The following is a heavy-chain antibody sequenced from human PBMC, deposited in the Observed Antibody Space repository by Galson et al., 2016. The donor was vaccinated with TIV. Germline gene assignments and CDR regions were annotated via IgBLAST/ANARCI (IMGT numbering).Heavy chain of an antibody. CDR1: GFSFIDYS. Sequence: SLRLSCAASGFSFIDYSMSWVRQAPGTGLEWVASMKEEGTEQYNVNAVKGRFTISRDGAGNSVYLQMNSLGDEDTAVYFCARWRGRQSEFDSWGQGTLVTVSA. CDR2: MKEEGTEQ. D-gene: IGHD5-24*01. J-gene: IGHJ4*02. CDR3: ARWRGRQSEFDS. V-gene: IGHV3-7*01.